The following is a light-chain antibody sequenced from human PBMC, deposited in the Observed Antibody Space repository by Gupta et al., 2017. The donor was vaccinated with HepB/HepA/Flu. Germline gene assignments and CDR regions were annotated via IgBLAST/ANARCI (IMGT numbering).Light chain of an antibody. Sequence: IVMTPPPATLSVSPGESVPHSCRDSQSISNNLAWYQQKPGQAPRLLIYGASNTATDIPAMFSGSGSGTEFTLNISSLQSEYFADYYCQQDNNLLRTFGQGTRLDIK. CDR1: QSISNN. V-gene: IGKV3-15*01. CDR3: QQDNNLLRT. J-gene: IGKJ5*01. CDR2: GAS.